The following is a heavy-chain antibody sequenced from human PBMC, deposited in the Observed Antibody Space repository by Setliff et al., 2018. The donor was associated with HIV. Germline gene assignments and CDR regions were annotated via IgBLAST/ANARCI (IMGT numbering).Heavy chain of an antibody. CDR2: FYHSGST. Sequence: PSETLSLTCAVSGYSISSGCYWGWIRQPPGKGLEWIGSFYHSGSTYYNPSLRSRVTISVDTSKNQFSLRLSSVTAADTAVYYCARLGHTFGGPCYWGQGTLVTVSS. J-gene: IGHJ4*02. V-gene: IGHV4-38-2*01. D-gene: IGHD3-16*01. CDR3: ARLGHTFGGPCY. CDR1: GYSISSGCY.